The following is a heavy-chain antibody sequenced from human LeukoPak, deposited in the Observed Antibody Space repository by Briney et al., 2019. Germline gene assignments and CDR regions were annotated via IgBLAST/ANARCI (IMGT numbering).Heavy chain of an antibody. Sequence: GGSLRLSCVASGFTLSTYGMHWVRQAPGKGLEGVALIRYDGSDKFYGDSVKGRFTTSRDNSKNTLYLQMSRLRVEDTAVYYCAKDLDCSGGTCHKAFDCWGQGTLVTVSS. CDR3: AKDLDCSGGTCHKAFDC. J-gene: IGHJ4*02. CDR2: IRYDGSDK. V-gene: IGHV3-30*02. D-gene: IGHD2-15*01. CDR1: GFTLSTYG.